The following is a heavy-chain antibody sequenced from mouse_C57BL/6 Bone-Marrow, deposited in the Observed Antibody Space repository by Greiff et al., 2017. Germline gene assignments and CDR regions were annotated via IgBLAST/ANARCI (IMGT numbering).Heavy chain of an antibody. CDR1: GYTFTDYY. CDR2: IFPGSGST. Sequence: VQLQQSGPELVKPGASVKISCKSSGYTFTDYYINWVKQRPGQGLEWIGWIFPGSGSTYYNEKFKGKATLTVDKSSRTAYMLLSSLTSEDSAVYFCARGYYAPYAMDYWGQGTSVTVSS. J-gene: IGHJ4*01. V-gene: IGHV1-75*01. CDR3: ARGYYAPYAMDY. D-gene: IGHD1-1*01.